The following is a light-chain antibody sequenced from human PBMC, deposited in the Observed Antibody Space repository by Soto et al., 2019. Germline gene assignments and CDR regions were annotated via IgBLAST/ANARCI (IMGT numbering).Light chain of an antibody. V-gene: IGKV3-11*01. CDR1: QSVSSY. CDR3: QQRSNWPPST. Sequence: EIVLTQSPATLSLPPGERATLFCRASQSVSSYVAWYQQKPGQAPRLLIYDASNRATGIPARFSGSGSGTDFTLTICSLEPEDFAVYYCQQRSNWPPSTFGPGTKVDIK. J-gene: IGKJ3*01. CDR2: DAS.